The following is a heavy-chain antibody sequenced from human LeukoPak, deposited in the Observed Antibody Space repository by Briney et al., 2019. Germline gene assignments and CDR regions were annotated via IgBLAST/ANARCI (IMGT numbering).Heavy chain of an antibody. V-gene: IGHV3-74*01. D-gene: IGHD4-23*01. J-gene: IGHJ4*02. CDR1: GFTLRPYW. CDR3: ARAYSGNLLDH. CDR2: VNSDGTGT. Sequence: GSPRPSCAVSGFTLRPYWLRRVRQAPGRGLGWVSRVNSDGTGTNNPDSVQGRFTNSRDNAKNTLYLQMNSLRAEDTAVYYCARAYSGNLLDHWGQGTLVTVSS.